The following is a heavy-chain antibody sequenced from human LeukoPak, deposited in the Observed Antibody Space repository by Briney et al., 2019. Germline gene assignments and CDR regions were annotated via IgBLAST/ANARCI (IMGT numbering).Heavy chain of an antibody. Sequence: SVKVTCKASGGTFSSYANSWVRLAPGPGLEWMGGIIPILGNANYAQKFQGRVTITADKSTNTAYMELSSLRSEDTAVYYCASPLVGATTNAFDIWGQGTMVTVSS. CDR2: IIPILGNA. CDR1: GGTFSSYA. J-gene: IGHJ3*02. CDR3: ASPLVGATTNAFDI. D-gene: IGHD1-26*01. V-gene: IGHV1-69*06.